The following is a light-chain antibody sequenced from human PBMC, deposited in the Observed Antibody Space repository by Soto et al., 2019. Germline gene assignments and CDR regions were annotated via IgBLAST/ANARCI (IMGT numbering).Light chain of an antibody. CDR3: QQYAKAPLT. J-gene: IGKJ1*01. CDR2: GAS. Sequence: EIVMTQSQASLSVSPGERATLSCRALQSVSSNLAWYQQKPGQAPRLIVYGASSRATGVPDRFSASGSGTDFTLTISRLEPEDFAVYYCQQYAKAPLTFGQGTKVDIK. V-gene: IGKV3-20*01. CDR1: QSVSSN.